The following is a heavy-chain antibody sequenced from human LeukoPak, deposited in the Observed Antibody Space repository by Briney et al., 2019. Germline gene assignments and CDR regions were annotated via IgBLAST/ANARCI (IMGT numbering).Heavy chain of an antibody. CDR2: IRYDGSNK. D-gene: IGHD6-6*01. CDR3: ARDTGGIAARPANLDY. CDR1: GFTFSSYG. Sequence: PGGSLRLSCAASGFTFSSYGMHWVRQAPGKGLEWVAFIRYDGSNKYYADSVKGRFTISRDNSKNTLYLQMNSLRAEDTAVYYCARDTGGIAARPANLDYWGQGTLVTVSS. V-gene: IGHV3-30*02. J-gene: IGHJ4*02.